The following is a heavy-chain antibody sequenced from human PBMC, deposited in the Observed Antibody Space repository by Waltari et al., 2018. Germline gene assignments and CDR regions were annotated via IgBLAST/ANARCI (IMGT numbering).Heavy chain of an antibody. CDR3: ARARYTSGWYRDMHFDL. D-gene: IGHD6-19*01. Sequence: QVQLHESGPGLVKPSETLSLTCTVSGGPISDFYWNWIRQPAGKGPEWIGRIYSSGGSSYNPSLKSRVTMSMDTAKRQFSLNVISVTAADTAVYYCARARYTSGWYRDMHFDLWGRGTLVVVSS. CDR2: IYSSGGS. J-gene: IGHJ2*01. V-gene: IGHV4-4*07. CDR1: GGPISDFY.